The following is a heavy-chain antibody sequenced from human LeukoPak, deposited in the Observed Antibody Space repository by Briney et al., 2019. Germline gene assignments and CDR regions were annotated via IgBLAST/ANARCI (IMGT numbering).Heavy chain of an antibody. D-gene: IGHD4-17*01. J-gene: IGHJ3*02. V-gene: IGHV1-24*01. CDR3: ATDPVSNHDYGDTHAFDI. Sequence: ASVKVSCKVSGYTLTELSMHWVRQAPGKGLEWMGGFDPEDGETIYAQKPQGRVTMTEDTSTDTAYMELSSLRSEDTAVYYCATDPVSNHDYGDTHAFDIWGQGTMVTVSS. CDR1: GYTLTELS. CDR2: FDPEDGET.